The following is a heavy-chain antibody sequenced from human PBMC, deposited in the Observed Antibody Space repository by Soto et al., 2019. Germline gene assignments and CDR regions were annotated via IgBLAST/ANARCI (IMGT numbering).Heavy chain of an antibody. CDR2: MNPNSGNT. J-gene: IGHJ5*02. Sequence: ASVKVSCKASGYTFTSYGISWVRQATGQGLEWMGWMNPNSGNTGYAQKFQGRVTMTRNTSISTAYMELSSLRSEDTAVYYCARPRIAARRGGFDPWGQGTLVTVSS. V-gene: IGHV1-8*02. CDR3: ARPRIAARRGGFDP. D-gene: IGHD6-6*01. CDR1: GYTFTSYG.